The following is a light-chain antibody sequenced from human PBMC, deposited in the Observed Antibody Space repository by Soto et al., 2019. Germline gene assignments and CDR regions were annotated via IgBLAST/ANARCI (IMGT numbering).Light chain of an antibody. J-gene: IGKJ1*01. CDR1: QSVSSSY. Sequence: EIALTQSPGTLSLSPGERATLSCRASQSVSSSYLAWYQQKPGQAPRLLIYGASSRATGIPDRFSGSGSGTDFTLTISRLEPEDFAVYYCQQYSRSPWTFGQGTKVEIK. V-gene: IGKV3-20*01. CDR2: GAS. CDR3: QQYSRSPWT.